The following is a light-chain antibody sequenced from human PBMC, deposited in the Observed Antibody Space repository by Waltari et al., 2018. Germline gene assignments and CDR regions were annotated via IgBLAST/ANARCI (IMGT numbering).Light chain of an antibody. Sequence: EIVLTQSPGTLSLSPGARATVSCRASQSVSSSYLAWYQQKPGQTPRLLIYGASTRASGSSDRFSGSGSGTDFILTISRLEPEDSAVYFCQQYGNSPLTFGGGTKVEIK. CDR1: QSVSSSY. CDR3: QQYGNSPLT. J-gene: IGKJ4*01. V-gene: IGKV3-20*01. CDR2: GAS.